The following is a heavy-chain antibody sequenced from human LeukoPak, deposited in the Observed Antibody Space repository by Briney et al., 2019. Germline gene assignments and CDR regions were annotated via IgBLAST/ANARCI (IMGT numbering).Heavy chain of an antibody. J-gene: IGHJ6*03. V-gene: IGHV1-2*02. CDR3: AREGIQLWLGYYYYYMDV. Sequence: ASLKVSCKASGYTFTGYYMHWVRQAPGQGLEWMGWINPNSGDTNYAQKFQGRVTMTRDTSTRTAHMELSRLRSDDTAVYYCAREGIQLWLGYYYYYMDVWGKGTTVTVSS. D-gene: IGHD5-18*01. CDR1: GYTFTGYY. CDR2: INPNSGDT.